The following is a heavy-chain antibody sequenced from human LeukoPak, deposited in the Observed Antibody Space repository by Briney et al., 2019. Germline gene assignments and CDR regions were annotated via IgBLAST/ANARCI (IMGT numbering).Heavy chain of an antibody. J-gene: IGHJ5*02. V-gene: IGHV1-2*06. D-gene: IGHD1-26*01. CDR3: ARGELVGLGATSAGWFDP. Sequence: GASVKVSCKASGYTLTDYYMHWVRQAPGQGLEWMGRINPNSGGTNYAQKFQGRVTMTRDTSISTVYMELSRLRSDDTTVYYCARGELVGLGATSAGWFDPWGQGTLVTVSS. CDR2: INPNSGGT. CDR1: GYTLTDYY.